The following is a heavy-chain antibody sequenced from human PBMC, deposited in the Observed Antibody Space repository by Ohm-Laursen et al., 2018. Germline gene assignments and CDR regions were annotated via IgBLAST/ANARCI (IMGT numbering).Heavy chain of an antibody. J-gene: IGHJ4*02. D-gene: IGHD5-24*01. CDR1: GYTFTSYG. CDR3: AREWGGDGYTGFDY. Sequence: ASVKVSCKASGYTFTSYGISWVRQAPGQGLDWMGWISGDNGNTNYAQKFQGRVTMTRDTSTSTVYMELSSLRSEDTAVYYCAREWGGDGYTGFDYWGQGTLVTVSS. CDR2: ISGDNGNT. V-gene: IGHV1-18*01.